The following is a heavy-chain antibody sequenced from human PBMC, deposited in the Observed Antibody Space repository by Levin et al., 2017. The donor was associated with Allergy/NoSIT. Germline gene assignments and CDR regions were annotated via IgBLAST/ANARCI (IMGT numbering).Heavy chain of an antibody. V-gene: IGHV3-30*18. CDR2: VSYDVTNK. Sequence: QPGGSLRLSCEASGFTFNSSVIHWVRQAPGKGLEWVAVVSYDVTNKDYADSVKGRFTISRDNSKNTVYLQMSTLRPEDTAVYYCAKAGVYGDSETGSDFDYWGQGTLVTVSS. CDR3: AKAGVYGDSETGSDFDY. J-gene: IGHJ4*02. D-gene: IGHD4-17*01. CDR1: GFTFNSSV.